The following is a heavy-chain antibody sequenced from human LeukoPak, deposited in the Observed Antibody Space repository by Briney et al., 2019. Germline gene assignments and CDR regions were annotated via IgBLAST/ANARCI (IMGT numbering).Heavy chain of an antibody. CDR3: ARGGLIVVVPRYFDL. CDR1: GGSFSGYY. D-gene: IGHD3-22*01. Sequence: PSETLSLTCAVYGGSFSGYYWSWIRQPPGKGLEWIGEINHSGSTNYNPSLKSRVTISVDTSKNQFSLKLSSVTAADTAVYYCARGGLIVVVPRYFDLWGRGTLVTVSS. CDR2: INHSGST. J-gene: IGHJ2*01. V-gene: IGHV4-34*01.